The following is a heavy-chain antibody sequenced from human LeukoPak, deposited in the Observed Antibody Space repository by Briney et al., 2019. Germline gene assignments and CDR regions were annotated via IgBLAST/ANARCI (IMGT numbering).Heavy chain of an antibody. J-gene: IGHJ4*02. CDR2: IYYSGST. CDR1: GGSISSGGYY. Sequence: SSQTLSLTCTVSGGSISSGGYYWSWIRQHPGKGLEWIGYIYYSGSTYYNPSLKSRVTISVDTSKNQFSLKLSSVTAADTAVYYCARQGPPVGSGTLFDYWGQGTLVTVSS. CDR3: ARQGPPVGSGTLFDY. V-gene: IGHV4-31*03. D-gene: IGHD6-13*01.